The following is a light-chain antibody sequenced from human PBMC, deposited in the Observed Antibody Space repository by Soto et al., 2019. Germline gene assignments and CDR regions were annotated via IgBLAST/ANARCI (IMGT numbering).Light chain of an antibody. V-gene: IGKV3-20*01. CDR3: QQYGTSPWA. Sequence: EIVLTQSPGTLSLSPGERTTLSCRASQSVAINYLAWYQQKPGQAPRLLIYGASSRAPGIPDRFSGSGSGTDFTLTISRLEPEDFAVYYCQQYGTSPWAFGQGTKVEIK. J-gene: IGKJ1*01. CDR2: GAS. CDR1: QSVAINY.